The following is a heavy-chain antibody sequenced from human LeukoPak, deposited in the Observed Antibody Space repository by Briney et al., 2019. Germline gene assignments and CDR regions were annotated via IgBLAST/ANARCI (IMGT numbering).Heavy chain of an antibody. D-gene: IGHD3-22*01. Sequence: KPSETLSLTCTVSGYSISSGYYWGWIRQPPGKGLEWIGSIYHSGSTYYNPSLKSRVTISVDTSKNQFSLKLSSVTAADTAVYYCAREDYYDSSGYDNWFDPWGQGTLVTVSS. CDR2: IYHSGST. J-gene: IGHJ5*02. CDR1: GYSISSGYY. V-gene: IGHV4-38-2*02. CDR3: AREDYYDSSGYDNWFDP.